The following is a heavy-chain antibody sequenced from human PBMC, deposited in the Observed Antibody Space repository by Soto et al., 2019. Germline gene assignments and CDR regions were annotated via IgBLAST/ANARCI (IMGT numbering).Heavy chain of an antibody. CDR1: GGSIISSY. D-gene: IGHD3-22*01. Sequence: PAETLSLTCTVSGGSIISSYCIWIRQSPGKRLEWIGYIYYSGNTNYNPSLKSRVTISVDTSKNQFSLQLTSVTAADTAVYYCARGLIRGDYWGQGILVTVSS. CDR3: ARGLIRGDY. V-gene: IGHV4-59*01. J-gene: IGHJ4*02. CDR2: IYYSGNT.